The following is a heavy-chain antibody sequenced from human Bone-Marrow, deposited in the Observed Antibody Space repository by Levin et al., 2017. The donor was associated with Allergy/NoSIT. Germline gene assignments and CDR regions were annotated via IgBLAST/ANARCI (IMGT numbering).Heavy chain of an antibody. CDR3: ARAAGAAGRGGMDV. Sequence: GESLKISCATSGFPFSTYGMAWVRQAPGKGLEWVASITTTGNYIHYADSVKGRFTISRDNANNSLSLQMNRLRGEGTAVYYCARAAGAAGRGGMDVWGQGATVTVSS. CDR1: GFPFSTYG. D-gene: IGHD6-13*01. V-gene: IGHV3-21*01. J-gene: IGHJ6*02. CDR2: ITTTGNYI.